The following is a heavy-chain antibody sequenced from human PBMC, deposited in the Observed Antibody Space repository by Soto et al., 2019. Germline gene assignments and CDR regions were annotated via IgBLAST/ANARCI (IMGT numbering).Heavy chain of an antibody. Sequence: ASVKVSCKASGYTFTSYDINWVRQATGQGLEWMGWMNPNSGNTGYAQKFQGRVTMTRNTSISTAYMELSSLRSEDTAVYYCARGRFWVVPAAIEDLDYWGQGTLVTVSS. D-gene: IGHD2-2*01. CDR1: GYTFTSYD. CDR2: MNPNSGNT. J-gene: IGHJ4*02. CDR3: ARGRFWVVPAAIEDLDY. V-gene: IGHV1-8*01.